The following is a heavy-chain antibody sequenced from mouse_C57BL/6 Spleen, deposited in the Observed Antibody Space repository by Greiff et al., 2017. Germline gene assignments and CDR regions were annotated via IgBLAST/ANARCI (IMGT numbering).Heavy chain of an antibody. CDR3: ARVHYGTMDY. CDR1: GYTFTSYW. V-gene: IGHV1-69*01. Sequence: QVQLQQSGAELVMPGASVKLSCKASGYTFTSYWMHWVKQRPGQGLEWIGEIDPSDSYTNYNQKFKGKSTLTVDKSSSTAYMQLSSLTSEDSAVYYCARVHYGTMDYWGQGTSVTVSS. D-gene: IGHD1-2*01. CDR2: IDPSDSYT. J-gene: IGHJ4*01.